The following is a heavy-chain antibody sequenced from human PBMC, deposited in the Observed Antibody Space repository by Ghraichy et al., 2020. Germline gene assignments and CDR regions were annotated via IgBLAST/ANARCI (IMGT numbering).Heavy chain of an antibody. V-gene: IGHV3-21*01. CDR3: ARPDGSGSYFDY. J-gene: IGHJ4*02. CDR1: GFTFSSYS. CDR2: ISSSSSYI. D-gene: IGHD3-10*01. Sequence: GGSLRLSCAASGFTFSSYSMNWVRQAPGKGLEWVSSISSSSSYIYYADSVKGRFTISRDNAKNSLYLQMNSLRAEDTAVYYCARPDGSGSYFDYWGQGTLVTVSS.